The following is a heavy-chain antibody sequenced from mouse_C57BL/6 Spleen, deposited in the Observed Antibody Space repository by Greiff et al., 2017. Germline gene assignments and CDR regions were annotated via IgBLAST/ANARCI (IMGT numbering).Heavy chain of an antibody. CDR3: ARWFLYYAMDY. CDR1: GYTFTDYY. Sequence: VQLQQSGPELVKPGASVKISCKASGYTFTDYYMNWVKQSHGKSLEWIGDINPNNGGTSYNQKFKGKATLTVDKSSSTAYMELRSLTSEDSAVYYCARWFLYYAMDYWGQGTSVTVSS. CDR2: INPNNGGT. D-gene: IGHD2-3*01. V-gene: IGHV1-26*01. J-gene: IGHJ4*01.